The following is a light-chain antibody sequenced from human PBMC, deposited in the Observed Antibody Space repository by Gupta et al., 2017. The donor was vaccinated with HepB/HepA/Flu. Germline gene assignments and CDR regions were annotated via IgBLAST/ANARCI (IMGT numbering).Light chain of an antibody. CDR3: QHRYSSPFT. Sequence: DTQLTHPPSFLSAFVGDRVTITCRGSQGISSYFSWYQQKPGKAPKLLIFDASTGKSGVPSRFSGSGYGTEFTLTISSRQPEDFATYYCQHRYSSPFTFGGGTKVEV. V-gene: IGKV1-9*01. J-gene: IGKJ4*01. CDR1: QGISSY. CDR2: DAS.